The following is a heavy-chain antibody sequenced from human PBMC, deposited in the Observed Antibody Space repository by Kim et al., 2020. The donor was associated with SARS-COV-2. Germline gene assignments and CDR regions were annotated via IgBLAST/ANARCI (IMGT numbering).Heavy chain of an antibody. CDR1: GYTFTRYA. CDR2: MNANSGNT. CDR3: ARGDRKTGTSLFPGGYYY. Sequence: ASVKVSCKASGYTFTRYAINWVRQATGQGLEWMGWMNANSGNTVYSQKFKGRVTMTRNTSISTAYMELSSLRSEDTALYYCARGDRKTGTSLFPGGYYY. V-gene: IGHV1-8*01. J-gene: IGHJ6*01. D-gene: IGHD2-2*01.